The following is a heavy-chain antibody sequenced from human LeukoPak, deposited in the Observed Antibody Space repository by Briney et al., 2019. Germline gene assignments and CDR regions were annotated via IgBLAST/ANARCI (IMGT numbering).Heavy chain of an antibody. CDR3: ARAMYSSSWSVVPAPQGGCYFDY. D-gene: IGHD6-13*01. J-gene: IGHJ4*02. CDR1: GGSISSGGYS. Sequence: SQTLSLTCAVSGGSISSGGYSWSWIRQPPGKGPEWIGYIYYSGSTNYNPSLKSRVTISVDTSKNQFSLKLSSVTAADTAVYYCARAMYSSSWSVVPAPQGGCYFDYWGQGTLVTVSS. V-gene: IGHV4-30-4*07. CDR2: IYYSGST.